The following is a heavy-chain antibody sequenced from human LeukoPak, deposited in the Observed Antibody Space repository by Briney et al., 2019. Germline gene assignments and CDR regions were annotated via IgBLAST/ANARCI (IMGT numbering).Heavy chain of an antibody. CDR2: ISGSGGST. J-gene: IGHJ4*02. V-gene: IGHV3-23*01. CDR1: GFTFSSYA. CDR3: AKDSYSSGWCHFDY. D-gene: IGHD6-19*01. Sequence: GGSLRLSCAASGFTFSSYAMSWVRQAPGKGLEWVSAISGSGGSTYYADSVKGRFTISRDNSKNTLYLQMNSLGAEDTAVYYCAKDSYSSGWCHFDYWGQGTLVTVSS.